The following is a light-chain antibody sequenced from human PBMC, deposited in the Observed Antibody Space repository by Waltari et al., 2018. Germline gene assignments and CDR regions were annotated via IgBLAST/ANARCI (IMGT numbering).Light chain of an antibody. Sequence: DIQMTQSPSSLSASVGDRVTITCRTSQSISTNLNWYQEKPGEAPRLLIYVASSLQSGVPSRFSGSGSGTDFTLTISSLQPEDFVTYYCQQSYSIPITFGQGTRLEIK. CDR2: VAS. V-gene: IGKV1-39*01. J-gene: IGKJ5*01. CDR3: QQSYSIPIT. CDR1: QSISTN.